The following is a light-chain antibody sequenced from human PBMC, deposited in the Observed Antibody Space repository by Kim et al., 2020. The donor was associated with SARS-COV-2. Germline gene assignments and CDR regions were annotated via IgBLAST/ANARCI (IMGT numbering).Light chain of an antibody. CDR2: VNSDGSH. CDR3: QTWGTGIWV. CDR1: SGHSSYA. V-gene: IGLV4-69*01. J-gene: IGLJ3*02. Sequence: ASVKLTCTLSSGHSSYAIAWHQQQPDKGPGYLMKVNSDGSHRKGDGIPDRFSGSSSGAERYLTISSLQSEDEADYYCQTWGTGIWVFGGGTQLTVL.